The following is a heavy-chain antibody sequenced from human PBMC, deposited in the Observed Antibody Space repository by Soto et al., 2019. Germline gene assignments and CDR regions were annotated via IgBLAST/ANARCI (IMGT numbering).Heavy chain of an antibody. CDR3: ARGDGHVYANYFDS. J-gene: IGHJ4*02. CDR2: LSGGETS. V-gene: IGHV3-23*01. CDR1: GFTFSEYA. Sequence: GGSLRLSCAASGFTFSEYAMAWVRQAPGKGLEWVSTLSGGETSYYADSVRGRFIVSRNNSQNTLFLQMKSLRAEDTAVYYCARGDGHVYANYFDSWGQGTLVTVSS. D-gene: IGHD3-16*01.